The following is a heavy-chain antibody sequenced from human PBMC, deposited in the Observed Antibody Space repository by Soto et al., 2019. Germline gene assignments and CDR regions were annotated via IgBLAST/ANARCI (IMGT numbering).Heavy chain of an antibody. CDR3: ARDRGTTVVDYYYGMDV. CDR1: GGSISSGGYY. CDR2: IYYSGST. Sequence: PSETLSLTCTVSGGSISSGGYYWSWIRQHPGKGLEWIGYIYYSGSTYYNPSLKSRVTISVDTSKNQFSLKLSSVTAADTAVYYCARDRGTTVVDYYYGMDVWGQGTTVTVSS. D-gene: IGHD4-17*01. J-gene: IGHJ6*02. V-gene: IGHV4-31*03.